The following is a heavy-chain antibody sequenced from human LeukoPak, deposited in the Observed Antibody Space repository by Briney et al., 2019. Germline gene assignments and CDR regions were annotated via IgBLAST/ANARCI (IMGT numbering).Heavy chain of an antibody. CDR2: ISSSSSYI. V-gene: IGHV3-21*01. D-gene: IGHD5-18*01. CDR3: ASGVKAAMVPDC. CDR1: GFTFSSYS. Sequence: PGGSLRLSCAASGFTFSSYSMNWVRQAPGKGLEWVSSISSSSSYIYYADSVKGRFTISRDNAKNSLYLQMNSLRAEDTAVYYCASGVKAAMVPDCWGQGTLVTVSS. J-gene: IGHJ4*02.